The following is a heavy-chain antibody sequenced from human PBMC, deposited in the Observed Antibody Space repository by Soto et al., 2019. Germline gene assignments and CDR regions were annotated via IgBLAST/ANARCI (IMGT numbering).Heavy chain of an antibody. CDR2: IYYSGST. D-gene: IGHD2-15*01. Sequence: QLQLQESGPGLVKPSETLSLTCTVSGGYISSSSYYWGWIRQPQGKGLEWIGRIYYSGSTSYNPSLKSRVTISVDTSNNPISLKMSSVTAAYTAVYYCAADPGYCSGGSCYLAYYYYMEVWGKGTTVTVSS. CDR3: AADPGYCSGGSCYLAYYYYMEV. CDR1: GGYISSSSYY. J-gene: IGHJ6*03. V-gene: IGHV4-39*02.